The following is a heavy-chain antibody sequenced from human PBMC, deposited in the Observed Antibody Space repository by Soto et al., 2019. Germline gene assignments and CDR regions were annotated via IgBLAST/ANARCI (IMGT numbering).Heavy chain of an antibody. CDR1: GGSFSGYY. J-gene: IGHJ5*02. D-gene: IGHD3-3*01. V-gene: IGHV4-34*01. CDR2: INHSGST. Sequence: SETLSLTCAVYGGSFSGYYWSWIRQPPGKGLEWIGEINHSGSTNYNPSLKSRVTISVDTSKNQFSLKLSSVTAADTAVYYCARGLNFWSTRPNPFDPWGQGTLVTVSS. CDR3: ARGLNFWSTRPNPFDP.